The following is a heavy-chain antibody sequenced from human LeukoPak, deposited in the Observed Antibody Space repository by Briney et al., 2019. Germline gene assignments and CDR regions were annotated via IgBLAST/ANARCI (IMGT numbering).Heavy chain of an antibody. CDR3: ARGSEWPWSYYDSRGYYYDY. V-gene: IGHV1-69*05. CDR2: IIPIFGTA. D-gene: IGHD3-22*01. Sequence: SVKVSCKASGGTFSSYAISWVRQAPGQGLEWMGGIIPIFGTANYAQKFQGRVTITTDESTRTAYMELSSLRSEDTAVYYCARGSEWPWSYYDSRGYYYDYWGQGTLVTVSS. CDR1: GGTFSSYA. J-gene: IGHJ4*02.